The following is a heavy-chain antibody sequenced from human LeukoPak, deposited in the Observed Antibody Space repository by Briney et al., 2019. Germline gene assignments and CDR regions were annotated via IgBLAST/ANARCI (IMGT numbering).Heavy chain of an antibody. D-gene: IGHD6-19*01. J-gene: IGHJ4*02. Sequence: ASVKVSCKASGYTFTGYYMHWVRQAPGQGLEWMGRIHPNSGGTNYAQKFQGRVTMTRDTSISTAYMELSRLRSDDTAVYYCARSERAVAGSTGDYWGQGTLVTVSS. V-gene: IGHV1-2*06. CDR2: IHPNSGGT. CDR3: ARSERAVAGSTGDY. CDR1: GYTFTGYY.